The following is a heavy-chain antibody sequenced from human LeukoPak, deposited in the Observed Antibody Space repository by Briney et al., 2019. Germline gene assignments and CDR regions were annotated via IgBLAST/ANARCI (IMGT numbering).Heavy chain of an antibody. V-gene: IGHV1-18*04. Sequence: ASVKVSCKASRYTFTDYYMNWVRQAPGQGLEWMGWISAYNGNTNYAQKLQGRVTMTTDTSTSTAYMELRSLRSDDTAVYYCARDRGYYYDSSGYYEYAFDIWGQGTMVTVSS. CDR1: RYTFTDYY. CDR3: ARDRGYYYDSSGYYEYAFDI. J-gene: IGHJ3*02. CDR2: ISAYNGNT. D-gene: IGHD3-22*01.